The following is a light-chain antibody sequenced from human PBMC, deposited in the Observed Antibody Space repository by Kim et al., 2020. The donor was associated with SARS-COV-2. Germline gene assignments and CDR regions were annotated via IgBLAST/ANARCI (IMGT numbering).Light chain of an antibody. CDR1: QSVTYNC. J-gene: IGKJ1*01. V-gene: IGKV3-20*01. CDR3: QEVGCSPWT. Sequence: EIVLTQSPDTLSLSPGERATLSCRASQSVTYNCLAWYQQKPGQAPRLLIYPASTRATVNPDRFSGSGSGTDFTLTINRLEPEDFAVYYCQEVGCSPWTFGQGTKVDIK. CDR2: PAS.